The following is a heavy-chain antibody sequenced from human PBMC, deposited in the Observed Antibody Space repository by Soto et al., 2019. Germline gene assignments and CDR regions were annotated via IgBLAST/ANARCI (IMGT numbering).Heavy chain of an antibody. D-gene: IGHD6-19*01. CDR3: GISSTGYRRGLVSY. Sequence: SETLSLTCAVYGVSFSGYYWSWIRQPPWKGLEWIGEINHSGSTNYNPSLKSRVTISVDTSKNQFSLKLSSVTAADTAVYYCGISSTGYRRGLVSYCGQRTPGILSS. CDR2: INHSGST. CDR1: GVSFSGYY. J-gene: IGHJ1*01. V-gene: IGHV4-34*01.